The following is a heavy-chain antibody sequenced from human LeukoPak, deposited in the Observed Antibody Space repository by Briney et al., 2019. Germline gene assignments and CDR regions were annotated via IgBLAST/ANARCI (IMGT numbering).Heavy chain of an antibody. CDR1: GGSISSYY. CDR3: ARRTYFYDNSGYYFDY. D-gene: IGHD3-22*01. J-gene: IGHJ4*02. CDR2: IYYSGST. Sequence: SETLSLTCTVSGGSISSYYWSWIRQPPGKGLECIGYIYYSGSTNYNPSLKSRVTISVDTSKNQFSLKLSSVTAADTAVYYCARRTYFYDNSGYYFDYWGQGTLVTVSS. V-gene: IGHV4-59*01.